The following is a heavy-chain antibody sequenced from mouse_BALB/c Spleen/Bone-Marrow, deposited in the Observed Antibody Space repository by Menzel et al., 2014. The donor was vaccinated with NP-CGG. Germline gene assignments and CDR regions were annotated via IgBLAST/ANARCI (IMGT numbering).Heavy chain of an antibody. CDR2: IDPENGDT. CDR1: GFHIKDYY. V-gene: IGHV14-4*02. CDR3: NRYDGYFDV. D-gene: IGHD2-14*01. Sequence: EVKVVESWAALVRSGASVKLSCTASGFHIKDYYMHWVKQRPEQGLAWIGWIDPENGDTEYAPKFQGKATMTADTSSNTAYLQLSSLTSEDTAVYYCNRYDGYFDVRGAATTLTVPS. J-gene: IGHJ1*01.